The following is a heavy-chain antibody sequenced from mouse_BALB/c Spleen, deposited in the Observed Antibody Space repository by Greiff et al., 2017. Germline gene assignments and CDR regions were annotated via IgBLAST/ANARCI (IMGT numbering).Heavy chain of an antibody. CDR2: INPSTGYT. V-gene: IGHV1-7*01. Sequence: QVQLQQSGAELAKPGASVKMSCKASGYTFTSYWMHWVKQRPGQGLEWIGYINPSTGYTEYNQKFKDKATLTADKSSSTAYMQLSSLTSEDSAVYYCARRYDWFAYWGQGTLVTVSA. CDR3: ARRYDWFAY. D-gene: IGHD2-14*01. CDR1: GYTFTSYW. J-gene: IGHJ3*01.